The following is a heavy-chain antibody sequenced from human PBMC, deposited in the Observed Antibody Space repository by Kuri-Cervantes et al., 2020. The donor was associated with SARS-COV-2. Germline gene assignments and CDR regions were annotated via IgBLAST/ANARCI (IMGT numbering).Heavy chain of an antibody. D-gene: IGHD3-10*01. V-gene: IGHV3-11*01. J-gene: IGHJ3*02. Sequence: GGSLRLSCAASGFTFSDHYMDWVRQAPGKGLEWVSYISSSGSTIYYADSVKGRFTISRDNAKNSLYLQMNSLRAEDTAVYYCARDSITMVQGVTSDAFDIWGQGTMVTVSS. CDR1: GFTFSDHY. CDR3: ARDSITMVQGVTSDAFDI. CDR2: ISSSGSTI.